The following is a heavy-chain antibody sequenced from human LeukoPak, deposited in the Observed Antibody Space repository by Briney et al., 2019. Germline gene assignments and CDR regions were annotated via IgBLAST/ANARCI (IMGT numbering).Heavy chain of an antibody. CDR2: IYYSGST. V-gene: IGHV4-59*08. Sequence: SETLSLTCTVSGGSISNYYWSWIRQSPGKGLEWIAYIYYSGSTNYNPSLKSRVTISADTSKNQFSLKLSSVTAADTAVYYCAGQILGGFDPWGQGTLVTVSS. J-gene: IGHJ5*02. D-gene: IGHD3-10*01. CDR1: GGSISNYY. CDR3: AGQILGGFDP.